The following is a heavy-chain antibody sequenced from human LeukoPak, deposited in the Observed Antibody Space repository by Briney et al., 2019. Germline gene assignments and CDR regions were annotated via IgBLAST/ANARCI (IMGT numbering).Heavy chain of an antibody. CDR1: GGSVSSGSYY. CDR2: IYYSGST. CDR3: ARAQYCSGGSCYSFDY. D-gene: IGHD2-15*01. V-gene: IGHV4-61*01. J-gene: IGHJ4*02. Sequence: ADTLSLTCTVSGGSVSSGSYYWSWIRQPPGKGLEWICYIYYSGSTNYDPSLKSRVTISVDTSKNQFSLKLSSVTAADTAVYYCARAQYCSGGSCYSFDYWGQGTLVTVSS.